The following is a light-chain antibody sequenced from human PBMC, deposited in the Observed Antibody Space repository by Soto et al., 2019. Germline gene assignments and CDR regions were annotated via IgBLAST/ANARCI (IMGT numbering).Light chain of an antibody. V-gene: IGLV2-8*01. CDR3: SAYAASRV. J-gene: IGLJ3*02. Sequence: QSALTQPPSASGSPGQSVTISCPGTSNDIGSYNYVSWYQQHPGKAPKLMIYEVSKRPSGVPDRFSGSKSGNTASLTVSGLQAEDEADYYCSAYAASRVFGGGTKLTVL. CDR1: SNDIGSYNY. CDR2: EVS.